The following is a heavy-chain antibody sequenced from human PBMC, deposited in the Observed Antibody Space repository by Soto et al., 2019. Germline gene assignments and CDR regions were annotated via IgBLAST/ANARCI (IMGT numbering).Heavy chain of an antibody. CDR1: GGSISSRSYF. Sequence: QLQLQESGPGLVKPSETLFLTCTVSGGSISSRSYFWGWIRQPPGKGLEWIGSVFYKVRTYYNPSLKIRLTIYVDTSKNQFFLKLSSVTAADTAVYYCARQAVDEGYSSGWYFDSWGQGTLVTVSS. CDR3: ARQAVDEGYSSGWYFDS. D-gene: IGHD6-19*01. J-gene: IGHJ4*02. V-gene: IGHV4-39*01. CDR2: VFYKVRT.